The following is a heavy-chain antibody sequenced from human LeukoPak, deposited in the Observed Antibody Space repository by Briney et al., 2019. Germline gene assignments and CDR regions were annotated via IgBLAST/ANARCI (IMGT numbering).Heavy chain of an antibody. V-gene: IGHV3-23*01. D-gene: IGHD3-22*01. CDR3: APKEDYYDSSGYIDY. CDR1: GFTFSSYA. J-gene: IGHJ4*02. CDR2: ISGSGGST. Sequence: GGSLRLSCAASGFTFSSYAMSWVRQAPGKGLEWVSAISGSGGSTYYADSVKGRFTISRDNSKNTLYLQMNSLRAEDTAVYYCAPKEDYYDSSGYIDYWGQGTLVTVPS.